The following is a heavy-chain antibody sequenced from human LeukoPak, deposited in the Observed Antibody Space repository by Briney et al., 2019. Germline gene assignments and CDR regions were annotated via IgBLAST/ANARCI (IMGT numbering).Heavy chain of an antibody. J-gene: IGHJ4*02. CDR3: ARVLHAPYLIDS. Sequence: PSETLSLTCTVSDSSITSTYYWAWFRQPPGEGLEWIATVFRLQTVRTFNNPSLESRVTVSLDPSQNQFSLNLTSVTAADTALYFCARVLHAPYLIDSWGQGTLVTVSS. D-gene: IGHD2-8*01. V-gene: IGHV4-38-2*02. CDR2: VFRLQTVRT. CDR1: DSSITSTYY.